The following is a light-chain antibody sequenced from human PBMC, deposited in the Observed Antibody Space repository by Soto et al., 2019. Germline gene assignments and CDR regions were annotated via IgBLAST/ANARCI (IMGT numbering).Light chain of an antibody. V-gene: IGLV4-69*01. CDR3: QTWGSGIQV. CDR1: SGHSSYA. J-gene: IGLJ2*01. Sequence: QPVLTQSPSASASLGASVKLTCTLSSGHSSYAIAWHQQQTKKGPRYLMKINSDGRHSKGDGIPDRFSGSSSGAERYLIIASLQSEDEADYYCQTWGSGIQVFGGGTKLTV. CDR2: INSDGRH.